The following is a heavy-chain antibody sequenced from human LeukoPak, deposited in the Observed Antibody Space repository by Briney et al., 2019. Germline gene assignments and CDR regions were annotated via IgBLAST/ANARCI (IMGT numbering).Heavy chain of an antibody. J-gene: IGHJ4*02. CDR2: INHSGSP. V-gene: IGHV4-34*01. D-gene: IGHD2-2*01. CDR3: ARGLGLRGYCSSTSCFYSTRKFDY. CDR1: GGSFSGYY. Sequence: SSETLSLTCAVYGGSFSGYYWSWIRQPPGKGLEWIGEINHSGSPNYNPSLKSRVTISVDTSKNHLSLKLSSVTAADTAVHYCARGLGLRGYCSSTSCFYSTRKFDYWGQGTLVTVSS.